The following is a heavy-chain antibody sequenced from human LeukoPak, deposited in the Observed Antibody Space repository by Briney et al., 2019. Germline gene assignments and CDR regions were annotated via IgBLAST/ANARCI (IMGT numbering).Heavy chain of an antibody. Sequence: GGSLRLSCTASGFTFSNSWMTWVRQSAGKGLEWVGRIKSRADGGTTDYPAPVKGRFTISRDDEKNTVYLEINSLTTEDSAVYYCTTVGSSWGFDYWGQGTLVTVSS. J-gene: IGHJ4*02. CDR3: TTVGSSWGFDY. CDR2: IKSRADGGTT. CDR1: GFTFSNSW. D-gene: IGHD6-13*01. V-gene: IGHV3-15*01.